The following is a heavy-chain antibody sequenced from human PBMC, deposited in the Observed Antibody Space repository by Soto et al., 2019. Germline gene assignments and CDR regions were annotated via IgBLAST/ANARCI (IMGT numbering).Heavy chain of an antibody. J-gene: IGHJ3*02. V-gene: IGHV3-7*01. CDR3: AEYNTSRHAAFDI. Sequence: EVQVVESGGGLVQPGGSLRLSCAASGFKFSTYWMSWVRQAPGKGLEWLANIKQDANEMYYVDSVKGRFTISGDSAKHTLFWIMDGLRVEDTAVDYCAEYNTSRHAAFDIWGQGTKVIVSS. CDR2: IKQDANEM. CDR1: GFKFSTYW. D-gene: IGHD1-20*01.